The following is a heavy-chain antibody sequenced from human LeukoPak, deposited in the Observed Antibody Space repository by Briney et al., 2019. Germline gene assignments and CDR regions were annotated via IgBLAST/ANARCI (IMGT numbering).Heavy chain of an antibody. CDR3: SRDLFTSSSYFYYMDV. CDR2: VSSSGGST. Sequence: QPGGSLRLSCAASGFTFSSYAIHWVRQAPGKGLEYVSAVSSSGGSTYYANSVKGRFTISRDNSKNTLYLQMGSLRAEDMAVYYCSRDLFTSSSYFYYMDVWGKGTTVTVSS. V-gene: IGHV3-64*01. CDR1: GFTFSSYA. J-gene: IGHJ6*03. D-gene: IGHD6-6*01.